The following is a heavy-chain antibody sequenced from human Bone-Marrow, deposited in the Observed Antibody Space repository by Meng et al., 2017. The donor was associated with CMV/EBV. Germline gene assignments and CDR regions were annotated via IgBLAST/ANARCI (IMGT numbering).Heavy chain of an antibody. CDR1: GYTFTSYY. CDR2: INPSGGST. CDR3: ARDEIGYCSSTSCYTSIDYYYYGMDV. Sequence: ASVKVSCKASGYTFTSYYMHWVRQAPGQGLEWMGIINPSGGSTSYAQKLQGRVTMTTDTSTSTAYMELRSLRSDDTAVYYCARDEIGYCSSTSCYTSIDYYYYGMDVWGQGTTVTVSS. V-gene: IGHV1-46*01. D-gene: IGHD2-2*02. J-gene: IGHJ6*02.